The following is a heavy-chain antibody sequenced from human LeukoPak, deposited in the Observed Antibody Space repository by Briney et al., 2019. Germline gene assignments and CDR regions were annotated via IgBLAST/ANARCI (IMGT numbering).Heavy chain of an antibody. CDR2: ISSSGST. CDR1: GFSFSSYA. D-gene: IGHD6-25*01. CDR3: AKPGTNSGNAWFDP. J-gene: IGHJ5*02. V-gene: IGHV3-23*01. Sequence: GGSLRLSCAASGFSFSSYAMRWVRQAPGKGLEWVSSISSSGSTYYTDSVKGRFTISRDSSKNTVYLQMNSLRAEDTAIYYCAKPGTNSGNAWFDPWGQGTLVTVSS.